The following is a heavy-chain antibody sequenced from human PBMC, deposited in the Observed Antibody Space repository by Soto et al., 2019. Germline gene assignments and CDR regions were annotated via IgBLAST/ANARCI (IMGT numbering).Heavy chain of an antibody. CDR2: IYPGDSDT. D-gene: IGHD2-15*01. CDR3: ARPGYCSGGSCYDYGMDV. Sequence: EVQLVQSGAEVKKPGESLKISCKGSGYSFTSYWIGWVRQMPGKGLEWMGIIYPGDSDTRYSPSFQGQVTISADKSISTAYLQWSSLKASDTAMYYCARPGYCSGGSCYDYGMDVWGQGTTVTVSS. J-gene: IGHJ6*02. CDR1: GYSFTSYW. V-gene: IGHV5-51*01.